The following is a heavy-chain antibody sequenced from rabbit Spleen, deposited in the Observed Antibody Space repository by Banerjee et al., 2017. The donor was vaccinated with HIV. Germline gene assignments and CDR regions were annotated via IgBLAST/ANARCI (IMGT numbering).Heavy chain of an antibody. J-gene: IGHJ4*01. CDR1: GFDFSSYG. V-gene: IGHV1S47*01. CDR3: VREAGYAGYGDGNL. D-gene: IGHD7-1*01. CDR2: IDPVFGST. Sequence: QEQLVESGGGLVQPGGSLKLSCKASGFDFSSYGVSWVRQAPGKGLEWIGYIDPVFGSTVYASWGNRRSTISSHTAQNTLYLQLNSLTAADTATYFCVREAGYAGYGDGNLWGPGTLVTVS.